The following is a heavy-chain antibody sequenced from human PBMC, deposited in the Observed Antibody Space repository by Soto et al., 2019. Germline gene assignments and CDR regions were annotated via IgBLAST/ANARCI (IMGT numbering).Heavy chain of an antibody. Sequence: VASVKVSCKASGGTFSSYAISWVRQAPGQGLECMGGIIPIFGTANYAQKLQGRVTITAXXXXSXXXMXLXXLRXEXTAVYYCARELAALLSGMDVWGQGTTVTVSS. D-gene: IGHD6-6*01. CDR3: ARELAALLSGMDV. J-gene: IGHJ6*02. CDR1: GGTFSSYA. V-gene: IGHV1-69*13. CDR2: IIPIFGTA.